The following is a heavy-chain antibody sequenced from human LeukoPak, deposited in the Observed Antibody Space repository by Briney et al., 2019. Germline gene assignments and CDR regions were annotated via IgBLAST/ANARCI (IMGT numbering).Heavy chain of an antibody. D-gene: IGHD5/OR15-5a*01. V-gene: IGHV1-2*02. J-gene: IGHJ4*02. CDR2: INPNSGGT. CDR1: GDTFTGYY. Sequence: ASVKVSCKASGDTFTGYYIHWVRQAPGQGLEWMGWINPNSGGTKYAQKFQGRVTMTRDTSISTAYMELSRLRSDDTAVYYCASSRAPQNQADVYDFDYWGQGTLVTVSS. CDR3: ASSRAPQNQADVYDFDY.